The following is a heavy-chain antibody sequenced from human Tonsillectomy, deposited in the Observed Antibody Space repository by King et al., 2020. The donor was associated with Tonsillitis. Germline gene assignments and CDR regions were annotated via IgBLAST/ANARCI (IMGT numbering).Heavy chain of an antibody. CDR1: GFTFSSYG. CDR2: IWYDGSNK. J-gene: IGHJ5*02. Sequence: VQLVESGGGVVQPGRSLRLSCAASGFTFSSYGMHWVRQAPGKGLGWGAVIWYDGSNKYYADSGKGRFTISRDNSKNTLYLQMNSPRAEDTAVYYCARVAGYYDSWFDPWGQGTLVTVSS. V-gene: IGHV3-33*01. CDR3: ARVAGYYDSWFDP. D-gene: IGHD3-22*01.